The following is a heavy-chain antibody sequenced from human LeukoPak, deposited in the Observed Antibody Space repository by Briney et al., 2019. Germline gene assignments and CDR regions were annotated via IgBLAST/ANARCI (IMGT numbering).Heavy chain of an antibody. CDR3: ARTSYGDYNFDY. Sequence: ASVKVSCKASGYTFTGYYMHWVRQAPGQGLEWMGRINPNSGGTNYAQKFQGRVTMTRDTSISIAYMELSRLRSDDTAVYYCARTSYGDYNFDYWGQGTLVTVSS. CDR2: INPNSGGT. CDR1: GYTFTGYY. J-gene: IGHJ4*02. D-gene: IGHD4-17*01. V-gene: IGHV1-2*06.